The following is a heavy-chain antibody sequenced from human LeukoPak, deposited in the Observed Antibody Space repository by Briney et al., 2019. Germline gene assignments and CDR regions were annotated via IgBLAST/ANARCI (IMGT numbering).Heavy chain of an antibody. Sequence: SETLSLTCTVSGGSISSSSYYWGWIRQPPGKGLEWIGSIYYSGSTYYNPSLKSRVTISVDTSKNQFSLKLSSVTAADTAMYYCARGSPWFGELLGLDYWGQGTLVTVSS. CDR1: GGSISSSSYY. D-gene: IGHD3-10*01. CDR3: ARGSPWFGELLGLDY. J-gene: IGHJ4*02. CDR2: IYYSGST. V-gene: IGHV4-39*07.